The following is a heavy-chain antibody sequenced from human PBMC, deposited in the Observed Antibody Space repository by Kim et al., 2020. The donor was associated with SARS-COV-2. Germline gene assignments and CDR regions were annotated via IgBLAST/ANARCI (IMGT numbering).Heavy chain of an antibody. J-gene: IGHJ5*01. V-gene: IGHV3-11*05. CDR2: ISSTSTYT. CDR3: VRGGSASSPFDP. Sequence: GGSLRLSCVASGFSFSDSYMSWIRQAPGKGLEWISYISSTSTYTNYADSVKGRLTISRDNAKNSLFLQMNSLRVDDTAIYYCVRGGSASSPFDPWGQGIL. D-gene: IGHD3-16*01. CDR1: GFSFSDSY.